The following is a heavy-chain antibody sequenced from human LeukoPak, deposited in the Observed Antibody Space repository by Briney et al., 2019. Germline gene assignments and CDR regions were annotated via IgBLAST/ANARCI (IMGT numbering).Heavy chain of an antibody. CDR1: GFALSSYA. CDR2: TSSSDAGT. CDR3: ARALWFGETFPAY. Sequence: GGSLRLSCAASGFALSSYAMSWVRQAPGKGLEWVSATSSSDAGTYHAESVKGRFTISRDNAKNSLYLQMNSLRAEDTAVYYCARALWFGETFPAYWGQGTLVTVSS. J-gene: IGHJ4*02. V-gene: IGHV3-23*01. D-gene: IGHD3-10*01.